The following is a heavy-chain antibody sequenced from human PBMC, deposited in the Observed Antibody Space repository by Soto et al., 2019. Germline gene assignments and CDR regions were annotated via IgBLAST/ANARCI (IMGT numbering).Heavy chain of an antibody. J-gene: IGHJ6*02. Sequence: QVQVVQSGAEVKKPGSSVKVSCKASGGTFSSYAISWVRQAPGQGLEWMGGIIPIFGTANYAQKFQGRVTITADESTSTAYMELSSLRSEDTAVYYCARDPSTVTTGYYYYGMDVWGQGTTVTVSS. V-gene: IGHV1-69*01. CDR1: GGTFSSYA. CDR3: ARDPSTVTTGYYYYGMDV. D-gene: IGHD4-17*01. CDR2: IIPIFGTA.